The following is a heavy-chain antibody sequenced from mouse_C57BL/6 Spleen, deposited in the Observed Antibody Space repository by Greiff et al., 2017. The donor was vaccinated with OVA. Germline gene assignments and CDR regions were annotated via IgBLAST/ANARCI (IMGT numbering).Heavy chain of an antibody. V-gene: IGHV1-26*01. CDR1: GYTFTDYY. Sequence: EVQLQQSGPELVKPGASVKISCKASGYTFTDYYMNWVKQSHGKSLEWIGDINPNNGGTSYNQKFKGKATLTVDKSSSTAYMELRSLTSEDSAVYYCARWGRVLDYWGQGTTLTVSS. J-gene: IGHJ2*01. CDR3: ARWGRVLDY. D-gene: IGHD1-1*01. CDR2: INPNNGGT.